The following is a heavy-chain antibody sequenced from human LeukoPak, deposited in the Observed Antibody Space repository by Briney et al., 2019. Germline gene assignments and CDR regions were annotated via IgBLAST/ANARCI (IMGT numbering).Heavy chain of an antibody. V-gene: IGHV7-4-1*02. Sequence: GASVKVSWKASGYTFNNYAMHWVRQAPGQGLEWMGWINTKTGTPTYAPGFTGRFVFLLDTSVSTAYLQISSLKADDAAVYYCARGGEGLVAPSYWGQGTLVTVSS. CDR1: GYTFNNYA. CDR2: INTKTGTP. D-gene: IGHD3-16*01. CDR3: ARGGEGLVAPSY. J-gene: IGHJ4*02.